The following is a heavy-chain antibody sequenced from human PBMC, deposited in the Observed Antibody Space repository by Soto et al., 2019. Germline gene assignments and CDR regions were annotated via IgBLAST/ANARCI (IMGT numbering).Heavy chain of an antibody. CDR1: GYKFTSYW. J-gene: IGHJ5*02. CDR3: ARKDNSGYFNWFDP. CDR2: IFPSDSDT. D-gene: IGHD3-22*01. Sequence: GESQKVSCRTSGYKFTSYWIAWVRQMPGKGLEWMGIIFPSDSDTRYTPSFHGQVSISPDRSTSTFFLQWASLKASHTAVYFCARKDNSGYFNWFDPWGQGTLVTVSS. V-gene: IGHV5-51*01.